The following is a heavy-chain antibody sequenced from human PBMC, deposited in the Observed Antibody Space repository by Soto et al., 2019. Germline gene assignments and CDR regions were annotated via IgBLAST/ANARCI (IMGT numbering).Heavy chain of an antibody. Sequence: GASVKVSCKASGYTFTSYGISWVRQAPGQGLEWMGWISAYNGNINYAQKLQGRVTMTTDTSTSTAYMELRSLRSDDTAVYYCARAGYCSGGSCYEEDVWGQGTTVTVSS. J-gene: IGHJ6*02. CDR3: ARAGYCSGGSCYEEDV. CDR2: ISAYNGNI. V-gene: IGHV1-18*04. D-gene: IGHD2-15*01. CDR1: GYTFTSYG.